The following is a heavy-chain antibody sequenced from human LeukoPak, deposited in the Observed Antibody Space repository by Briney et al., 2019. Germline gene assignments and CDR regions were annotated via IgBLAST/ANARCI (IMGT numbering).Heavy chain of an antibody. CDR2: VYYGRTT. D-gene: IGHD3-10*01. Sequence: SETLSLTCTVSAGSFISSSHHWGWIRQSPGKGLEWIGSVYYGRTTYYNPSLKSRVTISVDTSKNQFSLKLNSVTAADTAVYYCARHYGPWGQGTLVTVSS. CDR1: AGSFISSSHH. CDR3: ARHYGP. V-gene: IGHV4-39*01. J-gene: IGHJ5*02.